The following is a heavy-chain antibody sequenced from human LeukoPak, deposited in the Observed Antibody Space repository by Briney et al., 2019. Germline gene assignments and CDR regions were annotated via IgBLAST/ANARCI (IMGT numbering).Heavy chain of an antibody. CDR2: IIPILGIS. CDR1: GGTFSSYA. D-gene: IGHD3-22*01. CDR3: ARETNDYYDSSEFDY. V-gene: IGHV1-69*04. Sequence: SVKVSCKASGGTFSSYAISWVRQAPGQGLEWMGRIIPILGISNYAQKFQGRVTITADKSTSTAYKELSSLRSEDTAVYYCARETNDYYDSSEFDYWGQGTLVTVSS. J-gene: IGHJ4*02.